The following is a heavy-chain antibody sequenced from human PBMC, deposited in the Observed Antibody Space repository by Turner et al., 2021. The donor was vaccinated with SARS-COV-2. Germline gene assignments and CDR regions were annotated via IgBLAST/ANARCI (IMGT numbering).Heavy chain of an antibody. CDR3: ARDGGGSGSYCYFDY. CDR1: GFTVSNNY. Sequence: EVQLVESGGGLIQPGGSLRLSCAASGFTVSNNYMSWVRQAPGKGLEWVSVIYSGGSTYYADCVKGRFTISRDNSKNTLYLQMNSLRAEDTAVYYGARDGGGSGSYCYFDYWGQGTLVTVSS. J-gene: IGHJ4*02. CDR2: IYSGGST. D-gene: IGHD3-10*01. V-gene: IGHV3-53*01.